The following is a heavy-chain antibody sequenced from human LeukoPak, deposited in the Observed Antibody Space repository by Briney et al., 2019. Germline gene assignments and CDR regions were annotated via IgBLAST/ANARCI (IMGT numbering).Heavy chain of an antibody. CDR3: ARDKQLVGVSSFDY. CDR1: GYTFTGYY. D-gene: IGHD6-6*01. Sequence: GASVKVSCKASGYTFTGYYMHWVRQAPGQGLEWMGWINPNSGGTNYAQKFQGRVTMTRDTSISKAYMELSRLRSDDTAVYYCARDKQLVGVSSFDYWGQGTLVTVSS. J-gene: IGHJ4*02. CDR2: INPNSGGT. V-gene: IGHV1-2*02.